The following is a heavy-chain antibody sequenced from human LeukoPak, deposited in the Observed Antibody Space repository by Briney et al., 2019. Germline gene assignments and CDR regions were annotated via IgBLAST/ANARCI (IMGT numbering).Heavy chain of an antibody. J-gene: IGHJ5*02. D-gene: IGHD3-10*01. Sequence: GGSLRLSCEASGFTFKNYAMAWVRQAPGKGLEWVSAISGSGGSTYYADSVKGRFTISRDNSKNTLYLQMNSLRAEDTAVYYCAKDVVTMVRGVENWFDPWGQGTLVTVSS. CDR2: ISGSGGST. CDR3: AKDVVTMVRGVENWFDP. V-gene: IGHV3-23*01. CDR1: GFTFKNYA.